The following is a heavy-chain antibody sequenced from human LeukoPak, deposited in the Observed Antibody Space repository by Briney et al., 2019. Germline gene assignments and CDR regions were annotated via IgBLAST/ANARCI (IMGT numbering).Heavy chain of an antibody. J-gene: IGHJ4*02. CDR2: ISGSGGST. V-gene: IGHV3-23*01. D-gene: IGHD4-17*01. CDR3: AKDHGGGTTKASLVAFDY. CDR1: GFTFSSYA. Sequence: QTGGSLRLSCAASGFTFSSYAMSWVRQAPGKGLEWVSAISGSGGSTYYADSVKGRFTISRDNSKNTLYLQMNSLRAEDTAVYYCAKDHGGGTTKASLVAFDYWGQGTLVTVSS.